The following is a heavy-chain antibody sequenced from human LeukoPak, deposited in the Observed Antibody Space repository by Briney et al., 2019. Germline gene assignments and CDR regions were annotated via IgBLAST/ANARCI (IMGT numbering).Heavy chain of an antibody. CDR2: INSDGSSI. V-gene: IGHV3-74*03. CDR3: ARGTAWRNGYETHAFDI. D-gene: IGHD5-24*01. CDR1: GFTFSSYW. J-gene: IGHJ3*02. Sequence: GGSLRLSCAASGFTFSSYWMHWVRQAPGKGLVWVSRINSDGSSIKSADSVKGRFTISRDNAKNTLYLQMNSLRAEDTAVYYCARGTAWRNGYETHAFDIWRQGTMVTVSS.